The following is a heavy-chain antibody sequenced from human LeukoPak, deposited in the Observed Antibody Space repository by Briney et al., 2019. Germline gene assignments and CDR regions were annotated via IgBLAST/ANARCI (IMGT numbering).Heavy chain of an antibody. CDR1: GGSINRPTYY. J-gene: IGHJ4*02. Sequence: PSETLSLTCAVCGGSINRPTYYWGWLRQPPGRGLEWIGDIYYSGSTYYNPSLESRLTMSVNTSKKQFSLQLRSATATDTSVYYCVCNPFGRPFDSWGEGILVTVPS. CDR3: VCNPFGRPFDS. V-gene: IGHV4-39*01. CDR2: IYYSGST. D-gene: IGHD3-16*01.